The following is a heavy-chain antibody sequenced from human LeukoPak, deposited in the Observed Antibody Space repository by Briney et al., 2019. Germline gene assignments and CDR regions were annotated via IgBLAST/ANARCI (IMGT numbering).Heavy chain of an antibody. CDR3: AIYYGSGWTWGMDV. Sequence: ASVKVSCKASGYTFTGYYIHWVRQAPGQGLEWMGWSSAYSGSTNYAQKLQGRVTMTTDTSTSTAYMQLRSLRSDDTAVYFCAIYYGSGWTWGMDVWGQGTTVIVSS. CDR2: SSAYSGST. CDR1: GYTFTGYY. J-gene: IGHJ6*02. V-gene: IGHV1-18*04. D-gene: IGHD3-10*01.